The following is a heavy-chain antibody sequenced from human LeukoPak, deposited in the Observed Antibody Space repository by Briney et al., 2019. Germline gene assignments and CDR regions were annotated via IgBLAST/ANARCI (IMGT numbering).Heavy chain of an antibody. CDR3: ARRGWGFGEPKRDHDTFDI. CDR1: GYRFTNYW. Sequence: GGSLKISFKGSGYRFTNYWIAWGRQMPGQGLEWMAIIYPGDSDARYSPSFQGQVTISVDKSISTTYLRWSSLKASDTAMYYCARRGWGFGEPKRDHDTFDIWGQGTMVTVSS. V-gene: IGHV5-51*01. D-gene: IGHD3-10*01. J-gene: IGHJ3*02. CDR2: IYPGDSDA.